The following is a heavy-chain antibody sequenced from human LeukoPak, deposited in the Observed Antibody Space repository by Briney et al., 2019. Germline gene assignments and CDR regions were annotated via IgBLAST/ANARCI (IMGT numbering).Heavy chain of an antibody. V-gene: IGHV4-39*07. CDR3: ARENIVVVPAAFNWFDP. J-gene: IGHJ5*02. CDR2: IYYSGST. D-gene: IGHD2-2*01. Sequence: PSETLSLTCTVSGDSISSSSYYWGWIRQPPGKGLEWIGSIYYSGSTYYNPSLKSRVTISVDTSKNQFSLKLSSVTAADTAVYYCARENIVVVPAAFNWFDPWGQGTLVTVSS. CDR1: GDSISSSSYY.